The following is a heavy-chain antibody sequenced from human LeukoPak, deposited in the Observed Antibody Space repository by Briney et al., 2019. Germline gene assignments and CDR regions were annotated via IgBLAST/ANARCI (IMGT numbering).Heavy chain of an antibody. CDR1: GFTFSSYA. CDR2: ISYDGSNK. CDR3: ASSPGAAYYMDV. D-gene: IGHD3-10*01. Sequence: PGGSLRLSCAASGFTFSSYAMHWVRQAPGKGLEWVAVISYDGSNKYYADSVKGRFTISRDNSKNTLYLQMNSLRAEDTAVYYCASSPGAAYYMDVWGKGTTVTVSS. J-gene: IGHJ6*03. V-gene: IGHV3-30*04.